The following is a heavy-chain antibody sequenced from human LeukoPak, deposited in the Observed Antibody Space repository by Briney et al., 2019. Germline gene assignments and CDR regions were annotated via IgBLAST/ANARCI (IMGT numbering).Heavy chain of an antibody. CDR1: GYRFTSYW. J-gene: IGHJ4*02. Sequence: GEPLQISCKGSGYRFTSYWIGWVRQMPGKGLEWMGIIYPGDSDTRYSPSFQGQVTISADKSISTAYLQWSSLKASDTAMYYCARQRDYYFDYWGQGTLVTVSS. V-gene: IGHV5-51*01. CDR3: ARQRDYYFDY. CDR2: IYPGDSDT.